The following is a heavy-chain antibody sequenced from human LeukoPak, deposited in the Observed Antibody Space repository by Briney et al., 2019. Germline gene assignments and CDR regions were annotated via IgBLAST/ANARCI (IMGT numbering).Heavy chain of an antibody. CDR1: GYTSTSYG. D-gene: IGHD3-22*01. CDR3: ASKYYYDSSGYYPW. CDR2: ISAYNGNT. J-gene: IGHJ4*02. Sequence: ASLKVSSKTSGYTSTSYGISWVRQAPGQRLEWMGWISAYNGNTNYAQKLQGRVTMTTDTSTSTAYMELRSLRSDDTAVYYCASKYYYDSSGYYPWWGQGTLVTVSS. V-gene: IGHV1-18*01.